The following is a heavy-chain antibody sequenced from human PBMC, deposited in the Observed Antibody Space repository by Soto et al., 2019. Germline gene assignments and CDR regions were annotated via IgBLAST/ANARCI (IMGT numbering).Heavy chain of an antibody. CDR1: GFNFDIYA. V-gene: IGHV3-23*01. D-gene: IGHD3-16*01. Sequence: GGSPRLSCAAPGFNFDIYAMSWVPQAPGKGLEWVPAVSSIGENTYYVDSVRGRFPISRDNSKNMVFLQMFSLRAEDTAIYYCLGGSPADYWGQGTLVTVSS. CDR2: VSSIGENT. CDR3: LGGSPADY. J-gene: IGHJ4*02.